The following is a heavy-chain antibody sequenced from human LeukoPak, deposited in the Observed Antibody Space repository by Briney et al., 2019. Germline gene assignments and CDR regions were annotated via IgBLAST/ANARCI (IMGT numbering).Heavy chain of an antibody. D-gene: IGHD5-24*01. J-gene: IGHJ4*02. CDR1: GGSISSSSYY. V-gene: IGHV4-39*07. CDR3: ARGRLGMASTPAPFDY. Sequence: PSETLSLTCTVSGGSISSSSYYWGWIRQPPGKGLEWIGSIYYSGSTYYNPSLKSRVTISVDTSKNQFSLKLSSVTAADTAVYYCARGRLGMASTPAPFDYWGQGTLVTVSS. CDR2: IYYSGST.